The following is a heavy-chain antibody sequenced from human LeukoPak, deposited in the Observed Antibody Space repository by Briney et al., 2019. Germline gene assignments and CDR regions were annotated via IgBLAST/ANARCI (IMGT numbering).Heavy chain of an antibody. CDR2: ISPFNGDT. D-gene: IGHD3-22*01. J-gene: IGHJ4*02. Sequence: ASVKVSCKASGYTFTSYGITWVRQAPGKGLEWMGWISPFNGDTNYAQKLQGRVTMTTDTSTSTAYMELRSLRSDDTAVYYCARVLTQRITMIVVVTLFDYWGQGTLVTVSS. CDR3: ARVLTQRITMIVVVTLFDY. V-gene: IGHV1-18*01. CDR1: GYTFTSYG.